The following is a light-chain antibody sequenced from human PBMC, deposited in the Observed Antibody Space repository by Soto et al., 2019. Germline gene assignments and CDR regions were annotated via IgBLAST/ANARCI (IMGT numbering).Light chain of an antibody. Sequence: QSALTQPASVSVSPGQSITISCTGTSSDVGGYNYVSWYQQHPGKAPKLMIYEVSNRPSGVSNRFSGSKSGNTASLTISGLQAEDEADYYCSSNTSSSTLVFGTGTKLTVL. CDR2: EVS. V-gene: IGLV2-14*01. J-gene: IGLJ1*01. CDR3: SSNTSSSTLV. CDR1: SSDVGGYNY.